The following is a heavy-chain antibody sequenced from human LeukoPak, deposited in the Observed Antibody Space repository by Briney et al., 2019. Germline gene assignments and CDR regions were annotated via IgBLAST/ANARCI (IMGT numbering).Heavy chain of an antibody. D-gene: IGHD3-10*01. CDR1: GFTSSSYG. CDR2: MSGSGVNT. CDR3: ARGGVRGVPQNWFDP. J-gene: IGHJ5*02. Sequence: GGSLRLSYAASGFTSSSYGMSWVRQAPGKGLEWVSAMSGSGVNTDYADSVKGRFTISRENAKKSFYLQMNNLRAGDTAVYYCARGGVRGVPQNWFDPWGQGTLVTVSS. V-gene: IGHV3-23*01.